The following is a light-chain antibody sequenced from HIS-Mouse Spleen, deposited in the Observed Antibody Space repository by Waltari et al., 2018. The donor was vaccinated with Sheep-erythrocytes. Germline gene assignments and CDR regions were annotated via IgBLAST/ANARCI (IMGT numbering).Light chain of an antibody. J-gene: IGLJ1*01. Sequence: QSALTQPRSVSGSPGQSVTISCTGTSSYVGGYNYVSWYQQHPGKAPKLMSYDVSKRPSWVPDRFSGSKSGNTASLTISGLQAEDEADYYCCSYAGSYNHVFATGTKVTVL. CDR1: SSYVGGYNY. CDR2: DVS. CDR3: CSYAGSYNHV. V-gene: IGLV2-11*01.